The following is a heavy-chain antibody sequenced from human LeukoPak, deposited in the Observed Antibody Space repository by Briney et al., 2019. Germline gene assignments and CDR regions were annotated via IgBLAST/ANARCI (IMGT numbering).Heavy chain of an antibody. J-gene: IGHJ3*02. CDR2: NYYSAST. D-gene: IGHD1-26*01. CDR3: ARGSWGGLNI. Sequence: PSETLSLTCTVSGDSISSYYWTWIRQPPGKGLEWIGYNYYSASTNYNPSLKSRVTISADTSKNQFSLKLSSVTAADTAVYYCARGSWGGLNIWGQGTMVTVSS. V-gene: IGHV4-59*08. CDR1: GDSISSYY.